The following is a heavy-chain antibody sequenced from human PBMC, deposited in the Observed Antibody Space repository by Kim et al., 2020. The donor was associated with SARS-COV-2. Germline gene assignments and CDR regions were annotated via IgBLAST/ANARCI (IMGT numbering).Heavy chain of an antibody. CDR1: GYTFSNND. V-gene: IGHV1-8*01. J-gene: IGHJ1*01. Sequence: ASVKVSCKASGYTFSNNDINWVRQAPGQGLEWMGWMTPNSDNTVYAQKFQGRVTMTRNTSISTAYMELSSLRTDDTAVYYCARRDYYYDSSGIPAEYFQHWGQGTLVTVSS. CDR2: MTPNSDNT. CDR3: ARRDYYYDSSGIPAEYFQH. D-gene: IGHD3-22*01.